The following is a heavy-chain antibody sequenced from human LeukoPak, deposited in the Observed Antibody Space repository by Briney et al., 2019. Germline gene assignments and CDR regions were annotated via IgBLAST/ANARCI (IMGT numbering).Heavy chain of an antibody. V-gene: IGHV3-30*18. J-gene: IGHJ4*02. CDR1: GFTFSSYG. CDR3: AKDLYYYDSSGYYYPRGFDY. Sequence: GGSLRLSCAASGFTFSSYGMHWVRQAPGKGLEWVAVISYDGSTKYYADSVKGRFTVSRDDSKNTLYLQMNNLRAEDTAVYYCAKDLYYYDSSGYYYPRGFDYWGQGTLVTVSS. D-gene: IGHD3-22*01. CDR2: ISYDGSTK.